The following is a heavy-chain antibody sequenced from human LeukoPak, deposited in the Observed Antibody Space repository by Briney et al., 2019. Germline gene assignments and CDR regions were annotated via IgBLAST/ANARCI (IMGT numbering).Heavy chain of an antibody. V-gene: IGHV4-39*01. CDR1: GGSISSSSYY. CDR2: IYYSGST. D-gene: IGHD3-10*01. CDR3: ARRSYYYGSGSYPVRAYYFDY. Sequence: SETLSLTCTVSGGSISSSSYYWGWIRQPPGKGLEWIGSIYYSGSTYYNPSLKSRVTISVDTSKNQFSLKLSSVTAADTAVYYCARRSYYYGSGSYPVRAYYFDYWGQGTLVTVSS. J-gene: IGHJ4*02.